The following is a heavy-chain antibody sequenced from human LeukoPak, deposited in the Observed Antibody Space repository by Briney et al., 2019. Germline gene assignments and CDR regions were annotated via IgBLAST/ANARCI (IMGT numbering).Heavy chain of an antibody. CDR1: GLTFSSHG. J-gene: IGHJ4*02. CDR3: WVNYHNDIYPFDF. CDR2: ISRNGESA. Sequence: GGSLRLSCSASGLTFSSHGMNWVRQAPGKGLEYLSAISRNGESAYYADSVKGRFTVSRDNSNNTLYLHMTSLKVEDTAVYFCWVNYHNDIYPFDFWGQGALVTVSS. D-gene: IGHD3-16*02. V-gene: IGHV3-64D*06.